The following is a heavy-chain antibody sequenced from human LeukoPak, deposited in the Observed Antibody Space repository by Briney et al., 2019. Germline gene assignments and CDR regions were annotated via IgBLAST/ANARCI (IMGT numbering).Heavy chain of an antibody. D-gene: IGHD3-10*01. CDR1: GFSFSNYD. J-gene: IGHJ5*01. V-gene: IGHV3-48*04. CDR3: ARDLAYKYGSDS. CDR2: ISSSSDTI. Sequence: PGGSLRLSCAASGFSFSNYDMSLVRQVPGKGLEWISYISSSSDTIDYADSVKGRFIISRDNAKKSLYVQMNSLRAEDTAVYYCARDLAYKYGSDSWGQGTLVTVSS.